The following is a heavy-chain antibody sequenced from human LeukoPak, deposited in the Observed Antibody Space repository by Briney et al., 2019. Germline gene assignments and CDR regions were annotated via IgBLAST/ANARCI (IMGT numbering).Heavy chain of an antibody. CDR3: AKDLVYSGYDY. J-gene: IGHJ4*02. V-gene: IGHV3-30*04. CDR1: GFTFSSYA. CDR2: ISYDGSNK. Sequence: GGSLRLSCAASGFTFSSYAMHWVRQAPGKGLEWVAVISYDGSNKCYADSVKGRFTISRDNSKNTLYLQMNSLRAEDTAVYYCAKDLVYSGYDYWGQGTLVTVSS. D-gene: IGHD5-12*01.